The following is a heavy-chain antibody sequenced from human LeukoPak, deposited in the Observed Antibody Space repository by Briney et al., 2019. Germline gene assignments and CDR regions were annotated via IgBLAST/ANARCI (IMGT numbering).Heavy chain of an antibody. CDR3: AKAGNRIAAYYFDY. J-gene: IGHJ4*02. D-gene: IGHD6-25*01. V-gene: IGHV3-30*04. CDR2: ISYDGSNK. Sequence: PGRSLRLSCAASGFTFSSYAMHWVRQAPGKGLEWVAVISYDGSNKYYADSVKGRFTISRDNSKNTLYLQMNSLRAEDTAVYYCAKAGNRIAAYYFDYWGQGTLVTVSS. CDR1: GFTFSSYA.